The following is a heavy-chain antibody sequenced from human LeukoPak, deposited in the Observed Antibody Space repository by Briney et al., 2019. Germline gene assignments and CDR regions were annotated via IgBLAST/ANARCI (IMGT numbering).Heavy chain of an antibody. Sequence: QPGRSLRLSCAASGFIFSNAAMHWVRQAPGKGLEWVAFIWFDGSNKHYADSVKGRFTISRDNSEDTLYLQMNSLRAEDTAVYYCVRDPSGSGFAFDSWGQGALVTVSS. D-gene: IGHD1-1*01. CDR3: VRDPSGSGFAFDS. CDR1: GFIFSNAA. J-gene: IGHJ4*02. CDR2: IWFDGSNK. V-gene: IGHV3-33*01.